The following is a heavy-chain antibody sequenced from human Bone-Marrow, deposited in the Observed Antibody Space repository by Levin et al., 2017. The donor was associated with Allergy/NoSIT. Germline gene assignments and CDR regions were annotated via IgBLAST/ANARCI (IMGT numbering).Heavy chain of an antibody. V-gene: IGHV3-66*01. J-gene: IGHJ6*02. CDR1: GFTVSSNY. Sequence: PGGSLRLSCAASGFTVSSNYMSWVRQAPGKGLEWVSVIYSGGSTYYADSVKGRFTISRDNSKNTLYLQMNSLRAEDTAVYYCARDFDFWSGYQSGSPSLMGPQYYYYGMDVWGQGTTVTVSS. D-gene: IGHD3-3*01. CDR3: ARDFDFWSGYQSGSPSLMGPQYYYYGMDV. CDR2: IYSGGST.